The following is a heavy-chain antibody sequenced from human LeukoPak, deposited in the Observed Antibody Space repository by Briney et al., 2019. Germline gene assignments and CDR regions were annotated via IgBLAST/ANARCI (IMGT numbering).Heavy chain of an antibody. CDR1: GFTFTTYD. V-gene: IGHV3-30*18. D-gene: IGHD3-22*01. CDR2: ISYDGSNK. J-gene: IGHJ4*02. CDR3: AKDRNDTQKGLYYFDY. Sequence: GGSLRLSCAASGFTFTTYDIHWVRQAPGKGLEWVAVISYDGSNKYYADSVKGRFTISRDNSKNTLYLQMNSLRAEDTALYYCAKDRNDTQKGLYYFDYWGQGTLVTVPS.